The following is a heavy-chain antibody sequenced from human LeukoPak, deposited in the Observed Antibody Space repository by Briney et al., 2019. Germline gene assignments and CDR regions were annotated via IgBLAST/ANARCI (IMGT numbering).Heavy chain of an antibody. D-gene: IGHD6-19*01. V-gene: IGHV3-30*02. CDR1: GFTFSSYG. CDR2: IWYDGSNK. CDR3: AKDLGGGSGCYDL. J-gene: IGHJ2*01. Sequence: GGSLRLSCAASGFTFSSYGMHWVRQAPGKGLEWVAVIWYDGSNKYYADSVKGRFTISRDNSKNTLYLQMNSLRAEDTAVYYCAKDLGGGSGCYDLWGRGTLVTVSS.